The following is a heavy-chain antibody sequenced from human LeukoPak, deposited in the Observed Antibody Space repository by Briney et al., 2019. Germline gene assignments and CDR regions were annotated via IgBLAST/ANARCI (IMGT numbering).Heavy chain of an antibody. CDR3: ARGPYSSNWYVDY. Sequence: GGSLRLSCAASGFTFTGNAMSWVRQAPGKGLEWVSVISASGGSTYYADSVKGRFTISRDISKSTLYLQMSSLRAEDTAVYYCARGPYSSNWYVDYWGQGTLVTVAS. CDR2: ISASGGST. J-gene: IGHJ4*02. V-gene: IGHV3-23*01. CDR1: GFTFTGNA. D-gene: IGHD6-13*01.